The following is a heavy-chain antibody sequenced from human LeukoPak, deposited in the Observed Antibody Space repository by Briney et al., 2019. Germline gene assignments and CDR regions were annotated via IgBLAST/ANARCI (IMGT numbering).Heavy chain of an antibody. V-gene: IGHV4-4*02. Sequence: SETLSLTCTVSPDSTTSNFWSSVRQPPGKGLEWIGEIHRSGSTNYNPSLQSRVTISIDRSKNQIALELSSVTAADTAVYYCARESVGGFNPVAYWGQGTLVTVSS. CDR2: IHRSGST. CDR3: ARESVGGFNPVAY. CDR1: PDSTTSNF. J-gene: IGHJ4*02. D-gene: IGHD1-14*01.